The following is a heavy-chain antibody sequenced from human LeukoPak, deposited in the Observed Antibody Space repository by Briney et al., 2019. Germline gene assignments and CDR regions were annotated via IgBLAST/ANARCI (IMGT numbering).Heavy chain of an antibody. D-gene: IGHD5-18*01. CDR2: ISSSSSYI. Sequence: PGGSLRLSCAASGFTFSSYSMNWVRQAPGKGLEWVSSISSSSSYIYYADSVKGRFTISRDNAKNSLFLQMNTLRVEDTAVYYCARAYSYAFEPWGQGTLVTVSS. CDR1: GFTFSSYS. CDR3: ARAYSYAFEP. V-gene: IGHV3-21*01. J-gene: IGHJ5*02.